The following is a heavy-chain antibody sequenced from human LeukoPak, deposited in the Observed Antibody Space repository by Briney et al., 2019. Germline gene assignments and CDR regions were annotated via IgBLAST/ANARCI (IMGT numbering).Heavy chain of an antibody. CDR2: IYYSGST. D-gene: IGHD3-10*01. V-gene: IGHV4-59*08. J-gene: IGHJ3*02. Sequence: SETLSLTCTVSGGSISSYYWSWIRQPPGKGLEWIGYIYYSGSTNYNPSLKSRVTISVDTSKNQFSLKLSSVTAADTAVYYCARHSPSEAFDIWGQGTMVTVSS. CDR1: GGSISSYY. CDR3: ARHSPSEAFDI.